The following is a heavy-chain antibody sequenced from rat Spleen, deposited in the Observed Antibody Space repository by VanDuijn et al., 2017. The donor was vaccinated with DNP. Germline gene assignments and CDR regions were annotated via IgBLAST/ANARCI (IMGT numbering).Heavy chain of an antibody. Sequence: EVQLVESGGGLVQPGRSLKLSCVASGFTFSDYNMAWVRQAPKKGLDWVATIIYDGSRTYYRNSVKGRFTISRDNAKSTLYLQMNSLRSEDTATYYCARHIDPGTHAMGAWGQGTSVTVSS. D-gene: IGHD1-4*01. CDR2: IIYDGSRT. CDR1: GFTFSDYN. V-gene: IGHV5S10*01. J-gene: IGHJ4*01. CDR3: ARHIDPGTHAMGA.